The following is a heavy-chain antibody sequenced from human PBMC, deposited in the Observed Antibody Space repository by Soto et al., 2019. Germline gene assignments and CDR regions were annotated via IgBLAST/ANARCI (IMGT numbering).Heavy chain of an antibody. CDR3: AREARVGVVPAATYYYYYMDV. J-gene: IGHJ6*03. CDR2: IIPILGIA. V-gene: IGHV1-69*04. CDR1: GGTFSSYT. D-gene: IGHD2-2*01. Sequence: GASVKVSCKASGGTFSSYTISWVRQAPGQGLEWMGRIIPILGIANYAQKFQGRVTITADKSTSTAYMELSSLRSEDTAVYYCAREARVGVVPAATYYYYYMDVWGKGTTVTVAS.